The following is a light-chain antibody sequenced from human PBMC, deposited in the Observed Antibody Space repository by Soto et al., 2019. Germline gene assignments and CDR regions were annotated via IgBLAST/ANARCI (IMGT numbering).Light chain of an antibody. J-gene: IGKJ4*01. Sequence: DIQMTQSPSSLSASVGDRITITCGASQGISSYLAWYQQKPGKVPKLLIYAASTLQSGVPSRFSGSGSGTDFTLIVSSLQPEDVATYYCQKYNSAPRVTFGGGTKVEIK. CDR1: QGISSY. V-gene: IGKV1-27*01. CDR2: AAS. CDR3: QKYNSAPRVT.